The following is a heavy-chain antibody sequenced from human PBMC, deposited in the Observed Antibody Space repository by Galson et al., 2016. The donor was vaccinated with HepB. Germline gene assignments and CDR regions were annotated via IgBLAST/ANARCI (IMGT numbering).Heavy chain of an antibody. CDR1: GASISHYS. CDR2: IFYNGNT. J-gene: IGHJ4*02. V-gene: IGHV4-59*01. Sequence: SETLSLTCSVSGASISHYSLNWIRQSPGKGLEWLGYIFYNGNTNYNPSLKSRLTISVDTSKNQFSLSLTSEDSAIYNCSRGDSRTQYEILSGYPSTRTPVFFDYWGQGTPVTVSS. D-gene: IGHD3-9*01. CDR3: SRGDSRTQYEILSGYPSTRTPVFFDY.